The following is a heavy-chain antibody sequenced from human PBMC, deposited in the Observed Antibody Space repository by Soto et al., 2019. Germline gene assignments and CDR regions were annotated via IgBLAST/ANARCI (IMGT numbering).Heavy chain of an antibody. CDR2: SNHSGRV. Sequence: QVQLQQWGAGLLKPSETLSLTCAVYGGSFSGHSWTWIRQSPGKGLEWMGDSNHSGRVNHSPSLKSRLTISLDTSKNQFSLTLSAVTAADTAMYYCSTRAYDTNGYYRFDPWGQGTLVTVSS. J-gene: IGHJ5*01. CDR1: GGSFSGHS. CDR3: STRAYDTNGYYRFDP. D-gene: IGHD3-22*01. V-gene: IGHV4-34*01.